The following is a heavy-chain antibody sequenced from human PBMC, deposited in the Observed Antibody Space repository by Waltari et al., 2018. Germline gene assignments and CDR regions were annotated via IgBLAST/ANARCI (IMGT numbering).Heavy chain of an antibody. CDR1: GYSFTSYW. CDR2: ICPGDSDT. CDR3: ARLQAAAGPHHDAFDI. D-gene: IGHD6-13*01. J-gene: IGHJ3*02. Sequence: EVQLVQSGAEVKKPGESLKISCKGSGYSFTSYWIGWVRQLPGKGLGLEGIICPGDSDTEYSTSFQGQVTISADKAISTVYLQWSSLKAADTAMYYCARLQAAAGPHHDAFDIWGQGTMVTVSS. V-gene: IGHV5-51*03.